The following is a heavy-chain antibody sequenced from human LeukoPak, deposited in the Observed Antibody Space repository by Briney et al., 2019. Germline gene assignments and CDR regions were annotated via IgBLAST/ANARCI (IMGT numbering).Heavy chain of an antibody. D-gene: IGHD3-10*01. CDR3: ARDGRGSRSFWFEP. Sequence: ASLKVSCKASGYSFTNYDINWVRPATGQAVEWVGWMNPKSGDKGYLQKFQGRVFITRDPSINTAYMELSSLGSDDPAVYYCARDGRGSRSFWFEPWGQGTLVIVPS. CDR1: GYSFTNYD. CDR2: MNPKSGDK. J-gene: IGHJ5*02. V-gene: IGHV1-8*03.